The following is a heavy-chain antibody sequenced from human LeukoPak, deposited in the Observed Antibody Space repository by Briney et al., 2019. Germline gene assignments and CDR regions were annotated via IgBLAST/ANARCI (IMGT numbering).Heavy chain of an antibody. CDR3: ARPSSRIYFDY. J-gene: IGHJ4*02. Sequence: GGSVRLSCAASGFTFSSYAMSWVRQAPGKGLQWVANIKEKGVEKYYVDSVKGRFTISRDNGKNSLYLQINSLRAEDTAVYYCARPSSRIYFDYWGQGTLVTVSS. CDR1: GFTFSSYA. CDR2: IKEKGVEK. D-gene: IGHD1-14*01. V-gene: IGHV3-7*05.